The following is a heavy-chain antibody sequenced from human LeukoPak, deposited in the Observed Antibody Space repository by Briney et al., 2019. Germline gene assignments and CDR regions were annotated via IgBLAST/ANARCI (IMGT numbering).Heavy chain of an antibody. CDR2: ISGSSSII. CDR3: AREYSSGWY. D-gene: IGHD6-19*01. J-gene: IGHJ3*01. Sequence: GRSLRLSCAASAFTFSDHSMHWVRQAPGKGLEWVSFISGSSSIIHYADSVKGRFTISRDNAKNSLFLQMNSLRAEDTAVYYCAREYSSGWYWGQGTMVTVSS. CDR1: AFTFSDHS. V-gene: IGHV3-48*04.